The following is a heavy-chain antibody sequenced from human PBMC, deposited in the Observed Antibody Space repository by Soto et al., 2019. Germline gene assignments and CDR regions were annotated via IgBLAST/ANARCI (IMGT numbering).Heavy chain of an antibody. V-gene: IGHV1-2*04. CDR2: INPKSGGT. D-gene: IGHD2-8*01. CDR1: GYSFTDYH. CDR3: ARGDSTDCSNGVCSFFYNHDMDV. Sequence: GASVKVSCKASGYSFTDYHIHWVRQAPGQGLEWLGRINPKSGGTSTAQKFQGWVTMTTDTSISTASMELTRLTSDDTAIYYCARGDSTDCSNGVCSFFYNHDMDVWGQGTTVTVSS. J-gene: IGHJ6*02.